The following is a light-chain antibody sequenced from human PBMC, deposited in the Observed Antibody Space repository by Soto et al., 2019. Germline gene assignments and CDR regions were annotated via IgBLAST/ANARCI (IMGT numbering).Light chain of an antibody. V-gene: IGLV2-23*02. CDR3: CSSVGSPIWV. CDR1: SSDVGGYDR. J-gene: IGLJ3*02. Sequence: QSVLTQPASVSGSPGQSIAISCTGTSSDVGGYDRVSWYQQHPDKAPTLMIYEVNKRPSGVSSRFSGSKSGNTASLTISGLKAEDEADYYCCSSVGSPIWVFGGGTKPTVL. CDR2: EVN.